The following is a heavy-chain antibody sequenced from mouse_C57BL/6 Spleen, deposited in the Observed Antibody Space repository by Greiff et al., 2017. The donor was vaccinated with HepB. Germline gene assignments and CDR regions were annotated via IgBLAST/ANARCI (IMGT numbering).Heavy chain of an antibody. J-gene: IGHJ4*01. CDR1: GYTFTSYW. V-gene: IGHV1-56*01. Sequence: QVQLKQPGTELVKPGASVKLSCKASGYTFTSYWMQWVRQRPGQGLEWIGEIFPGSGSTYYNEKFKGKATLTVDTSSSTAYMQLSSLTSEDSAVYFCARANYYGSSYGAMDYWGQGTSVTVSS. CDR2: IFPGSGST. CDR3: ARANYYGSSYGAMDY. D-gene: IGHD1-1*01.